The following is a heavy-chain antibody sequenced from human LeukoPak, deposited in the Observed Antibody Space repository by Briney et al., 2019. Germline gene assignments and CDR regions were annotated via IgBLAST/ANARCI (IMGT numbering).Heavy chain of an antibody. Sequence: SETLSLTCAVSGGSISSYYWSWIRQPPGKGLEWIGFFYYSGSTNYNPSLKSRVTISVDTSKNHFSLKLSSVTAADTAVYYCARGPGGYSYGYYYDYWGQGTLVTVSS. CDR1: GGSISSYY. V-gene: IGHV4-59*01. J-gene: IGHJ4*02. CDR2: FYYSGST. CDR3: ARGPGGYSYGYYYDY. D-gene: IGHD5-18*01.